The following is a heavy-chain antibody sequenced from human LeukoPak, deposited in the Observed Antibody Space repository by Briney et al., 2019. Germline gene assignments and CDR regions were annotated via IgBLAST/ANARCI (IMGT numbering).Heavy chain of an antibody. Sequence: SETLSLTCTVSNDSINNYYWNWIRQPPGKGLEWIGYVYYSGSTNYNPSLKSRVTISVDTSKNQFSLKLSSVTAADTAVYYCARGTRVTIFGVAYNWFDPWGQGTLVTVSS. J-gene: IGHJ5*02. CDR3: ARGTRVTIFGVAYNWFDP. CDR2: VYYSGST. V-gene: IGHV4-59*01. CDR1: NDSINNYY. D-gene: IGHD3-3*01.